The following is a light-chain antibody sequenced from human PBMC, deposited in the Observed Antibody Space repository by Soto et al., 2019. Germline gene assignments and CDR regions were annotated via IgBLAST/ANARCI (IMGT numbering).Light chain of an antibody. Sequence: DVVMTQSPLSLPVTLGQPASISCKSTQGLVYSDGNTYLNWFHQRPGQSPRRLIHKISDRDSGVPDRFSGSGSGTDFTLAISRVEAEDVGIYYCMQGTHWPFTFGQGTKLEIK. CDR2: KIS. J-gene: IGKJ2*01. V-gene: IGKV2-30*01. CDR1: QGLVYSDGNTY. CDR3: MQGTHWPFT.